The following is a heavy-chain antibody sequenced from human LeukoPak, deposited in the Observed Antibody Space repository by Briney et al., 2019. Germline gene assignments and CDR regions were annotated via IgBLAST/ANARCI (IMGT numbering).Heavy chain of an antibody. CDR1: GYSISNDYY. J-gene: IGHJ6*03. Sequence: SETLSLTCTVSGYSISNDYYWGWVRQPPGKGLEWIGSIYHSGRTYYNPSLKSRVTISLDTSKNQFSLNLTSVTAADTALYYCARHRKSARNYLYYYMDVWGKGTTVTVSS. CDR3: ARHRKSARNYLYYYMDV. D-gene: IGHD6-6*01. CDR2: IYHSGRT. V-gene: IGHV4-38-2*02.